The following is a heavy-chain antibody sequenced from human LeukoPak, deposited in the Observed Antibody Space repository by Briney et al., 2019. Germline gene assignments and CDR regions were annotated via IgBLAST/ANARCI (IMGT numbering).Heavy chain of an antibody. V-gene: IGHV4-34*01. CDR1: GGSFSGYS. Sequence: PSETLSLTCAVYGGSFSGYSWSWIRQPPGKGLEWIGEINHSGSTNYNPSLKSQVTISVDTSKNQFSLKLSSVTAADTAVYYCARPGGYCSSTSCNYYYYYMDVWGKGTTVTVSS. D-gene: IGHD2-2*01. CDR2: INHSGST. CDR3: ARPGGYCSSTSCNYYYYYMDV. J-gene: IGHJ6*03.